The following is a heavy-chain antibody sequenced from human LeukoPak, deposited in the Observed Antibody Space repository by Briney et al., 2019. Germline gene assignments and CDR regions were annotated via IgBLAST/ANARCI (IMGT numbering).Heavy chain of an antibody. CDR1: GYTFTSYA. Sequence: ASVKVSCKASGYTFTSYAMHWVRQAPGQRLECMGCINAGNGNTKYSQEFQGRVTITRDTSASTAYMELSSLRSEDMAVYYCARGHCSGGSCYRWFDPWGQGTLVTVSS. V-gene: IGHV1-3*03. CDR3: ARGHCSGGSCYRWFDP. J-gene: IGHJ5*02. CDR2: INAGNGNT. D-gene: IGHD2-15*01.